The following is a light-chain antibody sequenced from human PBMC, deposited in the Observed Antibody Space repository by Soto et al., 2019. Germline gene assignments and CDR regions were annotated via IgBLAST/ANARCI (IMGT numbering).Light chain of an antibody. V-gene: IGKV3-15*01. CDR3: QQYNNWPPWT. J-gene: IGKJ1*01. CDR1: QSVNSN. Sequence: EIVMTQSPATLSVSPGDTATLSCRASQSVNSNLAWYQQKPGQAPRLLISGASTRATGIPARFSGSGSGTEFTLIISSLQSEDFAVYYCQQYNNWPPWTFGQVTKV. CDR2: GAS.